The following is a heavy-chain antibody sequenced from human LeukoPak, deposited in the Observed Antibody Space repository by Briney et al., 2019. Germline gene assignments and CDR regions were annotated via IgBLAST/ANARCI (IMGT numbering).Heavy chain of an antibody. Sequence: GGSLRLSCATSGFTFSNYWMHWVRHAPGRGLVWVSRINSDGSSTVYADSVKGRFTISRDNSKNTLYLQMNSLRAEDTAVYYCAKDPAMIGDYWGQGTLVTVSS. J-gene: IGHJ4*02. CDR1: GFTFSNYW. CDR2: INSDGSST. CDR3: AKDPAMIGDY. D-gene: IGHD3-22*01. V-gene: IGHV3-74*01.